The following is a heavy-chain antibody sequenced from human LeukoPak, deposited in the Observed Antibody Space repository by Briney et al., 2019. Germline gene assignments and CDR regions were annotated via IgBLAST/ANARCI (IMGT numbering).Heavy chain of an antibody. CDR3: ARDSSSKANWFDP. Sequence: SETLSLTCAVYGGSFSGYYWSWIRQPPGKGLEWIGYIYYSGSTNYNPSLKSRVTISVDTSKNQFSLKLSSVTAADTAVYYCARDSSSKANWFDPWGQGTLVTVSS. D-gene: IGHD2-2*01. J-gene: IGHJ5*02. V-gene: IGHV4-59*01. CDR2: IYYSGST. CDR1: GGSFSGYY.